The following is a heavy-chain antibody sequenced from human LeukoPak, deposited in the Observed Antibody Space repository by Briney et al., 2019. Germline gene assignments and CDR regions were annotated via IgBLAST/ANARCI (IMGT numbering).Heavy chain of an antibody. CDR2: INPNSGGT. J-gene: IGHJ3*02. CDR3: ARSYYDFWSGQRHNAFDI. D-gene: IGHD3-3*01. V-gene: IGHV1-2*06. CDR1: GYTFTGYY. Sequence: ASVKVSCKASGYTFTGYYMHWVRQAPGQGLEWMGRINPNSGGTNYAQKFQGRVTMTRDTSISTAYMGLSRLRSDDTAVYYCARSYYDFWSGQRHNAFDIWGQGTMVTVSS.